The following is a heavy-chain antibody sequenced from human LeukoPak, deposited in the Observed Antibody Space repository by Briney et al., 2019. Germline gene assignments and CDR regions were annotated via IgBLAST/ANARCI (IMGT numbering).Heavy chain of an antibody. CDR2: ISTSSSYI. D-gene: IGHD4-11*01. J-gene: IGHJ6*03. Sequence: GRSLRLSWAASGFTFSIYGMHWVRQAPGKGREWVSSISTSSSYIYYADSVKGRFTISRDNAKNSLYLQMNSLRAEDTAVYYCARGVPKTSYYYYYMDVWGKGTTVTVSS. V-gene: IGHV3-21*01. CDR1: GFTFSIYG. CDR3: ARGVPKTSYYYYYMDV.